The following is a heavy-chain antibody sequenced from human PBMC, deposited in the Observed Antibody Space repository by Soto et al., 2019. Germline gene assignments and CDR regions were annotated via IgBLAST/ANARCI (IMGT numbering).Heavy chain of an antibody. Sequence: ASVKVSCKASGCTFTDYSMHWVRQAPGQGLEWMGRINPNSGGTNYAQKFQDWVTMTSDTSISTVYMELSRLTSDDTAVYYCAREISSGYYNYRYLDFWGRGTLVTVSS. CDR2: INPNSGGT. D-gene: IGHD3-22*01. V-gene: IGHV1-2*04. CDR1: GCTFTDYS. CDR3: AREISSGYYNYRYLDF. J-gene: IGHJ2*01.